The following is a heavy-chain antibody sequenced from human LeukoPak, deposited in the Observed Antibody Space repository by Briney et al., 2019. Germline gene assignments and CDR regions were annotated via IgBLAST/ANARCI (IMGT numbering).Heavy chain of an antibody. CDR3: AREYDGRGYFDY. J-gene: IGHJ4*02. CDR1: GDSITSTHW. D-gene: IGHD1-26*01. V-gene: IGHV4-4*02. CDR2: IYKSGTT. Sequence: SGTLSLTCAVSGDSITSTHWWSWVRQPPGEGLEWIGQIYKSGTTNYTPSLKSRVTMSVDRSKNQFSLKVTSVTAADTAVYYCAREYDGRGYFDYWGQGTLVTVSP.